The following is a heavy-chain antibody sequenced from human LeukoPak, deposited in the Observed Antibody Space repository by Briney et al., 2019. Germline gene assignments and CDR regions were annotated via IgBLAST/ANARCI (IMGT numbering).Heavy chain of an antibody. J-gene: IGHJ6*03. CDR3: ARQRVLRYGNYYMDV. V-gene: IGHV5-51*01. CDR1: GYSFTSYW. D-gene: IGHD3-9*01. Sequence: GESLKIPCKGSGYSFTSYWIGWVRQLPGKGLEWMGIIYPGDSDTRYSPSFQGQVTISADKSISTAYLQWSSLKASDTAMYYCARQRVLRYGNYYMDVWGKGTTVTISS. CDR2: IYPGDSDT.